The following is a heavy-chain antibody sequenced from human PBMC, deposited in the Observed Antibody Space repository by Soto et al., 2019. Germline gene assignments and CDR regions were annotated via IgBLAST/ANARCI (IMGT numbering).Heavy chain of an antibody. J-gene: IGHJ2*01. CDR1: GFSFDDYA. D-gene: IGHD1-1*01. V-gene: IGHV3-9*01. Sequence: EVQLVESGGGLVQPGRSLRLSCAASGFSFDDYAMHWVRQTPGKGLEWVSGISWNSNNIGYADSMKGRFAISRDNAKKSVYLQINSLRVEDTALYYCARRPHGDWYFDFWGRGTLVTVSS. CDR2: ISWNSNNI. CDR3: ARRPHGDWYFDF.